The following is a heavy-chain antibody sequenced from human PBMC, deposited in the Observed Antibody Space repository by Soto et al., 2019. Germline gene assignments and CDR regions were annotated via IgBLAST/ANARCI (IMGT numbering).Heavy chain of an antibody. J-gene: IGHJ6*04. CDR1: GYTFTSYG. D-gene: IGHD2-15*01. V-gene: IGHV1-18*01. Sequence: ASVKVSCKASGYTFTSYGISWVRQAPGQGLEWMGWISAYNGNTNYAQKLQGRVTMTTDTSTSTAYMELRSLRSDDTAVYYCARQTCGFPKGSCLLQNQGRYGMDLWGKVTTVNVSS. CDR2: ISAYNGNT. CDR3: ARQTCGFPKGSCLLQNQGRYGMDL.